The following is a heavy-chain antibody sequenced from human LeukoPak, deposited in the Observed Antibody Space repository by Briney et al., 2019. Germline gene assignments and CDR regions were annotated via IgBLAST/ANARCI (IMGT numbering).Heavy chain of an antibody. Sequence: PGRSLRLSCTASGFTFGDYAMSWVHQAPGKGLEWVGFIRSKAYGGTTEYAASVKGRFTISRDDSKSIAYLQMNSLKTEDTAVYYCTRDPDLEYCSGGSCYYFDYWGERPLVTVSS. CDR3: TRDPDLEYCSGGSCYYFDY. J-gene: IGHJ4*02. D-gene: IGHD2-15*01. CDR1: GFTFGDYA. CDR2: IRSKAYGGTT. V-gene: IGHV3-49*04.